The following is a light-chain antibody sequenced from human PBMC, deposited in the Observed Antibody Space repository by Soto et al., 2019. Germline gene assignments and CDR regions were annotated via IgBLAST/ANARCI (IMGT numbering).Light chain of an antibody. V-gene: IGKV3-15*01. CDR1: QSISSN. CDR3: QQYNNWPQT. J-gene: IGKJ1*01. Sequence: EIVMTQSPATLSVSPGERATLSCRASQSISSNLAWYQQKPGQAPRLLIYGASTRATGIPARFSGSESGTEFTLTISSLQSEDFAVYYCQQYNNWPQTFDQGTKVDIK. CDR2: GAS.